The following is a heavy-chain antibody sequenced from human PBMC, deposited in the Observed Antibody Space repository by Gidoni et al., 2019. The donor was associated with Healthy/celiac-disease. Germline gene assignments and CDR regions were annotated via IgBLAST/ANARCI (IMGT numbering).Heavy chain of an antibody. V-gene: IGHV1-58*01. D-gene: IGHD2-2*01. CDR2: IVVGSGNT. J-gene: IGHJ6*02. CDR3: AADGVVVPAATPYYYYGMDV. Sequence: QMQLVQSGPEVKQPGTSVKVSCKASGFTFTSSAVQWVRQARGQRLEWIGWIVVGSGNTNYAQKFQERVTITRDMSTSTAYMELSSLRSEDTAVYYCAADGVVVPAATPYYYYGMDVWGQGTTVTVSS. CDR1: GFTFTSSA.